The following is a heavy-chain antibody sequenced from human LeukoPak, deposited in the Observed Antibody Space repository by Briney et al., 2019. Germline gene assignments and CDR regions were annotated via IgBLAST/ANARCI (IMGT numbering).Heavy chain of an antibody. CDR2: VDHTGST. CDR3: ARDGSYYYDSSGLDY. D-gene: IGHD3-22*01. J-gene: IGHJ4*02. V-gene: IGHV4-59*01. CDR1: DDSITMYY. Sequence: PSETLSLTCSVSDDSITMYYWTWIRQPPGKGLEWIGYVDHTGSTNFNPSLNGRVSISRDTTKNLFSLRLRSVTAADTAVYYCARDGSYYYDSSGLDYWGQGTLVTVSS.